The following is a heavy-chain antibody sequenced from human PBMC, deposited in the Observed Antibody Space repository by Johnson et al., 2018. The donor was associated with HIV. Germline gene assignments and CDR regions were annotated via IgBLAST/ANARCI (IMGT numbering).Heavy chain of an antibody. D-gene: IGHD4-23*01. CDR2: ISYDGSNK. J-gene: IGHJ3*02. Sequence: QVQLVESGGGVVQPGRSLRLSCAASGFTFSSYAMHWVRQAPGKGLEWVAVISYDGSNKYYADSVKGRFTISIDNSKNTLYLQMNSLRAEDTDVYYCSRDGPRYDCGNSGGAFDIWGQGTMVTVSS. CDR3: SRDGPRYDCGNSGGAFDI. CDR1: GFTFSSYA. V-gene: IGHV3-30*04.